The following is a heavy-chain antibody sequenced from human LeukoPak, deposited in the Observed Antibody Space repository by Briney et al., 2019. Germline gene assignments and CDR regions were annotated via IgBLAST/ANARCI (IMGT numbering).Heavy chain of an antibody. CDR1: GFTFSDYY. V-gene: IGHV3-11*04. J-gene: IGHJ4*02. CDR3: ARVGYSGSPGDY. D-gene: IGHD1-26*01. Sequence: GGSLRLSCAASGFTFSDYYMSWIRQAPGKGLEWVSYISSSGSTIYYADSVKGRFTVSRDNAKNSLYLQLNSLRGEDTAVYYCARVGYSGSPGDYWGQGTLVTVSS. CDR2: ISSSGSTI.